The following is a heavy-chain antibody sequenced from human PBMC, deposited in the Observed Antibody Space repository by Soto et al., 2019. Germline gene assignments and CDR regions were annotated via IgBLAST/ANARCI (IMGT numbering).Heavy chain of an antibody. Sequence: ASVKVSCTVSGYTLTELSMHWVRQAPGKGLEWMGGFDPEDGETIYAQKFQGRVTMTEDTSTDTAYMELSSLRSEDTAVYYCAAQGDRKLRLITQHYMDGWGKGNTVTV. V-gene: IGHV1-24*01. CDR2: FDPEDGET. CDR1: GYTLTELS. CDR3: AAQGDRKLRLITQHYMDG. D-gene: IGHD5-12*01. J-gene: IGHJ6*03.